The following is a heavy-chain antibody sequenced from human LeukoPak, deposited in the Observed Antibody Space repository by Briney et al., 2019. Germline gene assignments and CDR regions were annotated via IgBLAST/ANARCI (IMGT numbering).Heavy chain of an antibody. D-gene: IGHD2-2*03. CDR3: DGSAGN. Sequence: PGGSLRLSCAASGFTFSNSWMSWVRQAPGKGLEWVANIKRDGSEKHYVDSVKGRFTISRDNAKSSLFLQMNSLRAEDTAVYYCDGSAGNWGQGTLGSVSS. V-gene: IGHV3-7*01. J-gene: IGHJ1*01. CDR2: IKRDGSEK. CDR1: GFTFSNSW.